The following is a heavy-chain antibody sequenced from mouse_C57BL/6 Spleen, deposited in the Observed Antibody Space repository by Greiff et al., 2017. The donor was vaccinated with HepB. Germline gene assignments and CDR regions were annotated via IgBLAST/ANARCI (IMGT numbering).Heavy chain of an antibody. D-gene: IGHD2-3*01. Sequence: VQLQQSVAELVRPGASVKLSCTASGFNIKNPYMHWVKQRPEQGLEWIGRIDPANGNTKYAPKFQGKATITADTSSNTAYLQLSSLTSEDTAIYYCARAPLDGYAWFAYWGQGTLVTVSA. CDR3: ARAPLDGYAWFAY. CDR1: GFNIKNPY. V-gene: IGHV14-3*01. J-gene: IGHJ3*01. CDR2: IDPANGNT.